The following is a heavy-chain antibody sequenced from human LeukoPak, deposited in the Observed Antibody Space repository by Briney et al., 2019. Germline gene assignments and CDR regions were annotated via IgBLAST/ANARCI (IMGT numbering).Heavy chain of an antibody. Sequence: SQTLSLTCTVSGGSISSGSYYWSWIRQPAGKGLEWIGRIYTSGSTNYNPSLKSRVTISVDTSKNQFSLKLSSVTAADTAVYYCARVRGCSSTSCPRYYYYYMDVWGKGATVTVSS. D-gene: IGHD2-2*01. CDR3: ARVRGCSSTSCPRYYYYYMDV. CDR1: GGSISSGSYY. V-gene: IGHV4-61*02. J-gene: IGHJ6*03. CDR2: IYTSGST.